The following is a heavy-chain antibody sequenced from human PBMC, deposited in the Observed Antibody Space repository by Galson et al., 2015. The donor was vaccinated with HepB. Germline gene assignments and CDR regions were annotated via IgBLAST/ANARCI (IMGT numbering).Heavy chain of an antibody. J-gene: IGHJ6*02. CDR3: ANPRPRLDV. V-gene: IGHV3-23*01. CDR1: GFTFNSYA. Sequence: SLRLSCAASGFTFNSYAMSWVRQAPGKGLEWVSTITGSGGTTYYADSVKGRFTISRDNSKDTLYLQMNSLRAEDTAVYYCANPRPRLDVWGQGTTVTVSS. CDR2: ITGSGGTT.